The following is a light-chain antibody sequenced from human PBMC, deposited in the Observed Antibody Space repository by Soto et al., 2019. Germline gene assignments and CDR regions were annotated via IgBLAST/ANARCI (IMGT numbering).Light chain of an antibody. CDR1: NIGSKS. Sequence: SYELTQPPSMSVAPGQTARITCGGNNIGSKSVHWYQQKPGQAPVLVVYDDDDRPSGIPERFSGSNSGNTATLTISRVEAGDEADYYCQVWDRSSVVFGGGTKLTVL. CDR2: DDD. CDR3: QVWDRSSVV. V-gene: IGLV3-21*02. J-gene: IGLJ2*01.